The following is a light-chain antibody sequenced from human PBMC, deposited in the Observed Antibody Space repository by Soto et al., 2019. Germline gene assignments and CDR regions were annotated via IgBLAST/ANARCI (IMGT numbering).Light chain of an antibody. CDR2: DVS. V-gene: IGLV2-14*03. J-gene: IGLJ1*01. CDR3: SSYTASSTYV. Sequence: QSALTQPASVSGSPGQSITISCTGTSCDVGGYNYVSWYQHHPGKAPKLMIFDVSNRPSGVSNRFSGSKSGNTASLTISGLQAEEEAHHYCSSYTASSTYVFGTGTKVTV. CDR1: SCDVGGYNY.